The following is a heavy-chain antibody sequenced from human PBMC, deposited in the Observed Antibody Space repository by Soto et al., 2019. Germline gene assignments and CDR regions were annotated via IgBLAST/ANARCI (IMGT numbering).Heavy chain of an antibody. CDR1: GGSIIRSSYY. CDR3: ARFRGSGGSCYFDY. CDR2: IYYSGST. Sequence: SETLSLTCTVSGGSIIRSSYYWVWIRQPPGKGLEWIGSIYYSGSTYYNPSLKSRVTISVDTSKNQFSLKLSSVTAADTAVYYCARFRGSGGSCYFDYWGQGTLVTVSS. V-gene: IGHV4-39*01. D-gene: IGHD2-15*01. J-gene: IGHJ4*02.